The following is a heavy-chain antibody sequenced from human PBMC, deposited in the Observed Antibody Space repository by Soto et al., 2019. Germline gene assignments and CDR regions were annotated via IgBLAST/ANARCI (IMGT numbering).Heavy chain of an antibody. D-gene: IGHD6-6*01. CDR1: GFTFSSYV. V-gene: IGHV3-30*18. CDR2: ISYDGSNK. Sequence: GGSLRLSCAAPGFTFSSYVMHWVRQAPGKGLEWVAVISYDGSNKYYADSVKGRFTISRDNSKNSLYLQVNSLRPEDTAVYYCAKGSSIAAPSDYWGQGTLVTVSS. J-gene: IGHJ4*01. CDR3: AKGSSIAAPSDY.